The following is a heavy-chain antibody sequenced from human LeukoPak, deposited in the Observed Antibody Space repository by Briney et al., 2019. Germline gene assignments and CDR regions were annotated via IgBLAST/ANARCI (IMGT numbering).Heavy chain of an antibody. CDR3: AGSRGAHYFDF. D-gene: IGHD3-10*01. CDR2: INSDGSNT. V-gene: IGHV3-74*03. CDR1: GFTFSTYD. J-gene: IGHJ4*02. Sequence: GGSLRLSCAASGFTFSTYDMMWVRQAPGKGLAWVSRINSDGSNTPYADSVRGRFTISRDDAKNTLYLEMSSLRGEDTAVYYCAGSRGAHYFDFWGQGTLVTVSS.